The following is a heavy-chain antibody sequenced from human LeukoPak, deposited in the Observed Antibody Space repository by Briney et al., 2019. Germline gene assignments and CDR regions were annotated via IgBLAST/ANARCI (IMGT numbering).Heavy chain of an antibody. CDR3: ARERCSGGGSCYSVGYYYYGMDV. D-gene: IGHD2-15*01. CDR2: INQDGSEK. J-gene: IGHJ6*02. V-gene: IGHV3-7*01. CDR1: GFTFSSYS. Sequence: GGSLRLSCAASGFTFSSYSMSWVRQAPGKGLEWVANINQDGSEKYYVDSVKGRFTISRDNAKNSLYLQMNSLRAEDTAVYYCARERCSGGGSCYSVGYYYYGMDVWGQGTTVTVSS.